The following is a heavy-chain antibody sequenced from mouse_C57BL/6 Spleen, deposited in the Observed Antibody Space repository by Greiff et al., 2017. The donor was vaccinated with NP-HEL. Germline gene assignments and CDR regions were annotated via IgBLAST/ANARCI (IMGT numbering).Heavy chain of an antibody. D-gene: IGHD2-1*01. CDR3: ARSNYGNYEDFDY. CDR2: IHPNSGST. J-gene: IGHJ2*01. V-gene: IGHV1-64*01. Sequence: QVQLQQPGAELVKPGASVKLSCKASGYTFTSYWMHWVKQRPGQGLEWIGMIHPNSGSTNYNEKFKSKATLTVDKSSSTAYMQLSSLTSEDSAVYYCARSNYGNYEDFDYWGQGTTLTVSS. CDR1: GYTFTSYW.